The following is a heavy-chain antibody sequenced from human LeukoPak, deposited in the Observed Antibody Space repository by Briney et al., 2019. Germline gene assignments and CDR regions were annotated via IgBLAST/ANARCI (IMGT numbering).Heavy chain of an antibody. J-gene: IGHJ6*03. CDR3: ARTLYSSGWSTYYYYYMDV. CDR1: GYSISSGYY. Sequence: NTSETLSLTCTVSGYSISSGYYWAWIRQPPGKGLQWIGNTYHSGNTYYNPSLKSRVSISVDTSKNQFSLKLSSVTAADTAVYYCARTLYSSGWSTYYYYYMDVWGKGTTVTISS. CDR2: TYHSGNT. V-gene: IGHV4-38-2*02. D-gene: IGHD6-19*01.